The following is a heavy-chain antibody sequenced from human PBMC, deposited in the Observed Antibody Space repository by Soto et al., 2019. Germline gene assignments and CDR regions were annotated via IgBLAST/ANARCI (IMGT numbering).Heavy chain of an antibody. CDR1: GFAFKNYN. J-gene: IGHJ2*01. V-gene: IGHV3-21*01. D-gene: IGHD4-17*01. CDR3: ARGQDGDYPRLVQYFDL. Sequence: EVQLVESGGGLVKPGGSLRLSCAASGFAFKNYNINWVRQAPGKGLEWVSSISSRSSHILYADSVRGRFSISRDNANSSLYLQMNGLRAEDTAVYYCARGQDGDYPRLVQYFDLWGRGTLVTVSS. CDR2: ISSRSSHI.